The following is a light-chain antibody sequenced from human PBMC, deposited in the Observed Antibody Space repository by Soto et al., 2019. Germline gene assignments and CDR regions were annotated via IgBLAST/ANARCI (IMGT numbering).Light chain of an antibody. Sequence: QSALTQPASVSGSPGQSITISCTGTSSDVGGYKYVSWYQQHPGKAPKLMIYEVSNRPSGVSNRFSGSKSANTASLTISGLQAEDEADYYCSSYATNSRLVFGGGTKLTVL. CDR3: SSYATNSRLV. J-gene: IGLJ2*01. V-gene: IGLV2-14*01. CDR1: SSDVGGYKY. CDR2: EVS.